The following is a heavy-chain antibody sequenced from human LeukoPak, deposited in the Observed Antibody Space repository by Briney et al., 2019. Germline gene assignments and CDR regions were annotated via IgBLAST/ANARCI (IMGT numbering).Heavy chain of an antibody. J-gene: IGHJ4*02. D-gene: IGHD5-12*01. Sequence: PSETLSLTCTVSGGSISSSSYYWGWIRQPPGKGVECIGGNYYSESTYYNPSLKTRVTISVDTSKNQFPLKLSSVTAADTAVYYCARDGYDATNWGQGTLVTVSS. V-gene: IGHV4-39*06. CDR1: GGSISSSSYY. CDR2: NYYSEST. CDR3: ARDGYDATN.